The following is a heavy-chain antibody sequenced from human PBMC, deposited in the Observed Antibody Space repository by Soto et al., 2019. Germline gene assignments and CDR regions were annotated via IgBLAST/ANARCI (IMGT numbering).Heavy chain of an antibody. V-gene: IGHV1-69*06. D-gene: IGHD3-22*01. CDR2: IIPIFGTA. Sequence: SVKVSCKASGGTFRRYAISWVRPAPGQGIEWMRGIIPIFGTANYAQKLQGRVTITADKSTSTAYMELSSLRSEDTAVYYCARGDYYDSSGYYHNWFDPWGQGTLVTVSS. J-gene: IGHJ5*02. CDR1: GGTFRRYA. CDR3: ARGDYYDSSGYYHNWFDP.